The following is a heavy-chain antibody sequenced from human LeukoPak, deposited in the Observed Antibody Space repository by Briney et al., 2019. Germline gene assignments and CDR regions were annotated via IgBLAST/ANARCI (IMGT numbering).Heavy chain of an antibody. CDR1: EYTFTSYD. CDR3: ARRGLRYYYYYMDV. D-gene: IGHD3-9*01. CDR2: MNPNSGNT. V-gene: IGHV1-8*01. Sequence: ASVKVSCKASEYTFTSYDINWVRQATGQGLEWMGWMNPNSGNTGYAQKFQGRVTMTRNTSISTAYMELSSLRSEDTAVYYCARRGLRYYYYYMDVWGKGTTVTVSS. J-gene: IGHJ6*03.